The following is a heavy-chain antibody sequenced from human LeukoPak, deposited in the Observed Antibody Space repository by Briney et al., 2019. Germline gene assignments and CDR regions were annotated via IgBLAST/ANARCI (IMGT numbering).Heavy chain of an antibody. D-gene: IGHD6-19*01. CDR3: AKEEDSSGWYEPYFDY. V-gene: IGHV3-21*04. Sequence: GGSLRLSCAASGFTFDDYGMSWVRQIPGKGLEWVSSISSSSSYIYYADSVKGRFTTSRDNSKNTLYLQMNSLRAEDTAVYYCAKEEDSSGWYEPYFDYWGQGTLVTVSS. CDR2: ISSSSSYI. CDR1: GFTFDDYG. J-gene: IGHJ4*02.